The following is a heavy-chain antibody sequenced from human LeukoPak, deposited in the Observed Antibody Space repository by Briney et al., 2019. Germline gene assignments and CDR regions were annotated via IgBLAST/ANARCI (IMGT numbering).Heavy chain of an antibody. Sequence: PGGSLRPSCAASGFTFSSYAMSWVRQAPGKGLEWVSYISSSSSTIYYADSVKGRFTISRDNAKNSLYLQMNSLRAEDTAVYYCARSMMTTVISFDYWGQGTLVTVSS. CDR2: ISSSSSTI. CDR3: ARSMMTTVISFDY. V-gene: IGHV3-48*01. D-gene: IGHD4-17*01. CDR1: GFTFSSYA. J-gene: IGHJ4*02.